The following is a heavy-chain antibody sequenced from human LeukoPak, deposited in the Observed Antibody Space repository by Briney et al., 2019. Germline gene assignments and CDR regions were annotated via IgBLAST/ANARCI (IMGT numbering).Heavy chain of an antibody. CDR3: ARVADYSPGLTNVPY. Sequence: ASVKVSCKASGYAFTGYYMHWVRQAPGQGLEWMGWMNPNSGDTTYAQKFQGRVTMTRGTSISTAYMELSRLRSDDTAVYCCARVADYSPGLTNVPYWGQGTLVTVSS. CDR1: GYAFTGYY. V-gene: IGHV1-2*02. CDR2: MNPNSGDT. D-gene: IGHD1-26*01. J-gene: IGHJ4*02.